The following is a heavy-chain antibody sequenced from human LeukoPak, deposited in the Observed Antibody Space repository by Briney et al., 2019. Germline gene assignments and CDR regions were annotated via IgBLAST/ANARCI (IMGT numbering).Heavy chain of an antibody. CDR1: GYSFTSYW. CDR3: ARHRDTVLVPAAMDV. CDR2: IYPADSDT. D-gene: IGHD2-2*01. V-gene: IGHV5-51*01. Sequence: GESLKISCKGSGYSFTSYWIGWVRQMPGKGLEWMGIIYPADSDTTYSPSFQGQVTISADKSISTAYLQWSSLKTSDTAMYYCARHRDTVLVPAAMDVWGQGTTVTVSS. J-gene: IGHJ6*02.